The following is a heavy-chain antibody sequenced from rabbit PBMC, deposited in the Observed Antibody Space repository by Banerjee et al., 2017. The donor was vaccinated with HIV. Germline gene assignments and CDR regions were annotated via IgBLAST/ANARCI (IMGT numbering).Heavy chain of an antibody. Sequence: QEQLEESGGDLVKPGASLTLTCTASGFSFSSSYWICWVRQAPGKGLEWIACIYAGSSGSTYYASWAKGRFTISKTSSTTVTLQMTSLTAADTATYFCARDNDNDSNLWGQGTLVTVS. J-gene: IGHJ4*01. CDR3: ARDNDNDSNL. D-gene: IGHD2-1*01. CDR2: IYAGSSGST. CDR1: GFSFSSSYW. V-gene: IGHV1S45*01.